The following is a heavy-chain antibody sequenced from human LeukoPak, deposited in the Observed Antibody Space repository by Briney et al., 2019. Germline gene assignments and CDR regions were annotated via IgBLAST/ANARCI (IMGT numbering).Heavy chain of an antibody. CDR1: GFTFTNSI. V-gene: IGHV3-23*01. CDR2: FSGNDGYT. Sequence: GGSLRLSCAGSGFTFTNSILSWVRQAPGKGLEWLLTFSGNDGYTYYADSVKGRFTISRDNSKNTVYLQMNSLRAEDTANYYCAKRSTGYYFDSWGQGTLVTVSS. CDR3: AKRSTGYYFDS. D-gene: IGHD2-2*01. J-gene: IGHJ4*02.